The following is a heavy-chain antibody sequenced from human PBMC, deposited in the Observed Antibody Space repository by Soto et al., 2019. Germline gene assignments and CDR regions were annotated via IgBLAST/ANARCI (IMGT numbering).Heavy chain of an antibody. CDR2: IIPIFGTA. D-gene: IGHD4-17*01. J-gene: IGHJ4*02. CDR3: ARDGDTTGVHFDY. V-gene: IGHV1-69*06. CDR1: GGTFSSYA. Sequence: QVQLVQSGAEVKKPGSSVKVSCKASGGTFSSYAISWVRQAPGQGLEWMGGIIPIFGTANYAQKFQGRVTMTRDTSISTAYMELSRLRSDDTAVYYCARDGDTTGVHFDYWGQGTLVTVSS.